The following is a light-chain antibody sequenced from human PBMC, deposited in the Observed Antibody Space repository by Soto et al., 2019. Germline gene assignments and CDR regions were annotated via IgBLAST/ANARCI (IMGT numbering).Light chain of an antibody. V-gene: IGKV3-20*01. J-gene: IGKJ1*01. Sequence: EIVLTQSPGTLSLSPGERATLSCSASQSVSNNYLAWYQQKPGQAPSLLIFGASNRAPDIPDRFSGSGSGTDFTLTISRLEPEDFAVYFCQQYGSSVKTCGQGTKGDIK. CDR2: GAS. CDR1: QSVSNNY. CDR3: QQYGSSVKT.